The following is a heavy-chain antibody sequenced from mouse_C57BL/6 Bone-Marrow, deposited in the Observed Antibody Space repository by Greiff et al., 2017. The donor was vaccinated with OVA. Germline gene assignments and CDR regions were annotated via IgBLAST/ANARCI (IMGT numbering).Heavy chain of an antibody. D-gene: IGHD1-1*01. J-gene: IGHJ1*03. V-gene: IGHV5-15*01. CDR2: ISNLAYSI. CDR3: ARRGPYYGSSYWYFDV. Sequence: EVQGVESGGGLVQPGGSLKLSCAASGFTFSDYGMAWVRQAPRKGPEWVAFISNLAYSIYYADTVTGRFTISRENAKNTLYLEMSSLRSEDTAMYYCARRGPYYGSSYWYFDVWGTGTTVTVSS. CDR1: GFTFSDYG.